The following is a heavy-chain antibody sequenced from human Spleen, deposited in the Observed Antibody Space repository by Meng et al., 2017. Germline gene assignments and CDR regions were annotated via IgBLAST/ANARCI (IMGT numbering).Heavy chain of an antibody. CDR3: TTDWEVGATNDFGY. D-gene: IGHD1-26*01. Sequence: EVQLVESGGGLVQPGGSLRLSCAASGFTFSSYWMHWVRQAPGKGLVWVSRINSDGSSTSYADSVKGRFTISRDNAKNTLYLQMNSLRAEDTAVYYCTTDWEVGATNDFGYWGQGTLVTVSS. J-gene: IGHJ4*02. V-gene: IGHV3-74*01. CDR1: GFTFSSYW. CDR2: INSDGSST.